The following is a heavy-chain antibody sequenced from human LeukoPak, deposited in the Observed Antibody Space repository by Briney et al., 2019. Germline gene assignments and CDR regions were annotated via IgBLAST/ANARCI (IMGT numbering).Heavy chain of an antibody. Sequence: GSLRFSWSASWVNVSNNYISWVRQAPGKGLEGVSVIYSGGSTYYADSVKGRFTISRHNSKNTLYLQMNSLRAEDTAVYYCARGDSSGYYLDWGQGTLVTVSS. D-gene: IGHD3-22*01. J-gene: IGHJ4*02. V-gene: IGHV3-53*04. CDR1: WVNVSNNY. CDR3: ARGDSSGYYLD. CDR2: IYSGGST.